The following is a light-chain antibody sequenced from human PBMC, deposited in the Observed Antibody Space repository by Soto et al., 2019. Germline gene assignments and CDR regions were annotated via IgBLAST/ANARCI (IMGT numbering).Light chain of an antibody. Sequence: DIQMTQSPSTLSASVGDRVTITCRASQSVSTWLAWYQQKPGKAPNVLIHKASTLESGVPSRFSSSGSGTEITLTISSLQPDDFATYYCQQYNSYPLTFGGGTKVESK. J-gene: IGKJ4*01. CDR2: KAS. CDR1: QSVSTW. V-gene: IGKV1-5*03. CDR3: QQYNSYPLT.